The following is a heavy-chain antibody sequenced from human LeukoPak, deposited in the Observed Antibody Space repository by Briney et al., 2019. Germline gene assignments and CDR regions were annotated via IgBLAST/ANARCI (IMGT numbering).Heavy chain of an antibody. V-gene: IGHV3-30-3*01. CDR2: ISYDGSDK. D-gene: IGHD6-13*01. Sequence: GGSLRLSCAASGFTFSSYAMHWVRQAPGEGLEWGAVISYDGSDKYYADSVKGRFTISRDNSKNTLYLQMNSLRAEDTAVYYCARHRGDIAAAGSWGQGTLVTVSS. CDR1: GFTFSSYA. CDR3: ARHRGDIAAAGS. J-gene: IGHJ5*02.